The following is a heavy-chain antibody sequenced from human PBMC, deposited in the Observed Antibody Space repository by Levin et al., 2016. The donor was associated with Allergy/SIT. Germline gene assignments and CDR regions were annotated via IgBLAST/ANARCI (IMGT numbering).Heavy chain of an antibody. J-gene: IGHJ5*02. CDR3: ARLTVGGSWPEGGNWFDP. V-gene: IGHV4-59*08. CDR2: IYYSGST. D-gene: IGHD6-13*01. Sequence: RQAPGKGLEWIGYIYYSGSTNYNPSLKSRVTISVDTSKNQFSLKLSSVTAADTAVYYCARLTVGGSWPEGGNWFDPWGQGTLVTVSS.